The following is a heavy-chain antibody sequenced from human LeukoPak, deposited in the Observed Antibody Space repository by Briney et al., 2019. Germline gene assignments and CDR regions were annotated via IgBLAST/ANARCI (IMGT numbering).Heavy chain of an antibody. CDR2: IGGTHDTI. CDR1: GFTFSTYS. CDR3: AREAARGRYYFDY. D-gene: IGHD6-6*01. V-gene: IGHV3-48*04. Sequence: GGSLRLSCAASGFTFSTYSMNWVRQAPGKGLEWISYIGGTHDTIIYADSVKGRFTISRDNAKNSLYLQMNSLRAEDTALYYCAREAARGRYYFDYWGQGTLVTVSS. J-gene: IGHJ4*02.